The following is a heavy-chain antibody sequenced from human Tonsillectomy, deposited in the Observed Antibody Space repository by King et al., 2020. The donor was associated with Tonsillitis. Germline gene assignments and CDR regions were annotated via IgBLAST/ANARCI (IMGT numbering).Heavy chain of an antibody. Sequence: QLQESGPGLVKPSETLSLTCTVSGFSISSAYYWGWIRQPPGKGLEWVGSINHGGVTSYNPSLRSRVTMSVDTSKNQFSLKLRSVTAADTAVYYCARDHVYEDDEYLQHWGQGTLVTVSS. CDR2: INHGGVT. CDR3: ARDHVYEDDEYLQH. D-gene: IGHD2/OR15-2a*01. CDR1: GFSISSAYY. V-gene: IGHV4-38-2*02. J-gene: IGHJ1*01.